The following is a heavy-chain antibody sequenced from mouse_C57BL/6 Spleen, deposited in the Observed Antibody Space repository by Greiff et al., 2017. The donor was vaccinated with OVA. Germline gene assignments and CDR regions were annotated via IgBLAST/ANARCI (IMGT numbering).Heavy chain of an antibody. V-gene: IGHV14-4*01. Sequence: EVKLQESGAELVRPGASVTLSCTASGFTIKDDYMHWVKQRPEQGLEWIGWLDPENGDTEYASKFQGKATITADTSSNTAYLQLSSLTSEDTAVYYCTRIGYWGQGTTLTVAS. CDR2: LDPENGDT. CDR3: TRIGY. J-gene: IGHJ2*01. CDR1: GFTIKDDY.